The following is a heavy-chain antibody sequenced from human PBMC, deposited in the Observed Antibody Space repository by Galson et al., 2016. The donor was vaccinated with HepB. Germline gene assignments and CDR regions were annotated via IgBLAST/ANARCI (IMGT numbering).Heavy chain of an antibody. CDR3: ARSLGYCSSTSCAEADYFQH. Sequence: SLRLSCAASGFTFSGFYMNWVRQSPGKGLEWVSSISSSSNYIYYADSVKGRFTISRDNAKSTLYLQMNSLRGEDTAVYYCARSLGYCSSTSCAEADYFQHWGQGTLVIVSS. J-gene: IGHJ1*01. CDR2: ISSSSNYI. V-gene: IGHV3-21*01. D-gene: IGHD2-2*01. CDR1: GFTFSGFY.